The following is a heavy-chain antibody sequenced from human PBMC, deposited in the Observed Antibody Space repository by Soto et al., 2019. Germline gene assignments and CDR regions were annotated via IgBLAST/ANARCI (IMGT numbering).Heavy chain of an antibody. CDR2: IYYSGST. D-gene: IGHD3-3*01. CDR1: GGSVSSGSYY. V-gene: IGHV4-61*01. Sequence: SETLSLTCTVSGGSVSSGSYYWSWIRQPPGKGLEWIGYIYYSGSTNYNPSLKSRVTISVDTSKNQFSLKLSSVTAADTAVYYCARMIFGYFDPWGQGTLVTVSS. J-gene: IGHJ4*02. CDR3: ARMIFGYFDP.